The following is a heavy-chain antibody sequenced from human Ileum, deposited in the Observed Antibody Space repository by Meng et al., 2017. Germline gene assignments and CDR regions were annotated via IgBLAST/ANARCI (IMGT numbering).Heavy chain of an antibody. Sequence: GGSLRLSCEVSGFTFGSYWMSWVRQAPGKGLEWVANIKHDGGDKSYMGSVEGRFTIYRDNAKNSLFLQMNTLRAEDTGVYYCARGGVGGSFGDWGQGTLVTVSS. V-gene: IGHV3-7*01. CDR2: IKHDGGDK. CDR3: ARGGVGGSFGD. J-gene: IGHJ4*02. CDR1: GFTFGSYW. D-gene: IGHD1-26*01.